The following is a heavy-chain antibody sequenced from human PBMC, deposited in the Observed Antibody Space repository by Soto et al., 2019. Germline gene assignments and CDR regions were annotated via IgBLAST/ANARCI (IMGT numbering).Heavy chain of an antibody. CDR3: ARYPLGSQPENIHKDSGSYLAPDY. CDR2: IIPIFGTA. D-gene: IGHD1-26*01. V-gene: IGHV1-69*01. Sequence: QVQLVQSGAEVKKPGSSVKVSCKASGGTFSSYAISWVRQAPGQGLEWMGGIIPIFGTANYAQNSQARVTINADESTIIAYMELSSLRSEDTAVYYCARYPLGSQPENIHKDSGSYLAPDYWGQGTLVTFS. J-gene: IGHJ4*02. CDR1: GGTFSSYA.